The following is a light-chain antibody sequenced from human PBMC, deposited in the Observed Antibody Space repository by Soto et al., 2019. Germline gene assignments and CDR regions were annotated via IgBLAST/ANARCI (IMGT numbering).Light chain of an antibody. J-gene: IGKJ1*01. CDR1: QSIRSW. CDR3: QHNNGYSWT. CDR2: DAS. V-gene: IGKV1-5*01. Sequence: DIQMTQSPSTLSASVGDRVTITCRASQSIRSWLAWYQQKPGKAPKVLIYDASSLESGVPSRFSASGSGTDFTLTISTLQPDDFATYYCQHNNGYSWTFGQGTKVDIK.